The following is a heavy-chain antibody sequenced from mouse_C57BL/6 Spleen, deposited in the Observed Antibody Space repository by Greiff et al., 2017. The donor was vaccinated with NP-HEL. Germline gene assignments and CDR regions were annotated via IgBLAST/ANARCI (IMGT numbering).Heavy chain of an antibody. J-gene: IGHJ2*01. Sequence: QVQLKESGAELVRPGTSVKVSCKASGYAFTNYLIEWVKQRPGQGLEWIGVINPGSGGTNYNEKFKGKATLTADKSSSTAYMQLSSLTSEDSAVYFCARYDYDEGYFDYWGQGTTLTVSS. V-gene: IGHV1-54*01. D-gene: IGHD2-4*01. CDR1: GYAFTNYL. CDR2: INPGSGGT. CDR3: ARYDYDEGYFDY.